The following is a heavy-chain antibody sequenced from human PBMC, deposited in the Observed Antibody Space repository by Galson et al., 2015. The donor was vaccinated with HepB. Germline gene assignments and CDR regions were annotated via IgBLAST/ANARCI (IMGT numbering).Heavy chain of an antibody. CDR3: ARDSGGLLKHDAFHI. J-gene: IGHJ3*02. CDR2: IIPHSGGT. CDR1: GYTFTDYY. Sequence: SVKVSCKASGYTFTDYYMHWVRQAPGQGLEWVGWIIPHSGGTNYAQKFQGRVTMTRDTSISTAYMELSRLRFDDTAVYYCARDSGGLLKHDAFHIWGQGTMVSVSS. D-gene: IGHD2/OR15-2a*01. V-gene: IGHV1-2*02.